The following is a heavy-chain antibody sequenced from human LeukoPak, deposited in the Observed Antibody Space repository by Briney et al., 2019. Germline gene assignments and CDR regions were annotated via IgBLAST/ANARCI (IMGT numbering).Heavy chain of an antibody. CDR2: IYTSGST. V-gene: IGHV4-4*07. CDR3: ARESYSSSYLFDF. J-gene: IGHJ4*02. CDR1: GGSISSYY. D-gene: IGHD6-6*01. Sequence: SETLSLTCTVSGGSISSYYWSWIRQPAGKGLEWIGRIYTSGSTNYNPSLKSRVTMSVDTSKNQISLKVNSVTAADTAVYYCARESYSSSYLFDFWGQGTQVTVSS.